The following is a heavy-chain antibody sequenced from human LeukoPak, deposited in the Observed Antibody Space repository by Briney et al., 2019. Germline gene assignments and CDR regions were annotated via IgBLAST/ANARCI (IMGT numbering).Heavy chain of an antibody. V-gene: IGHV4-34*01. Sequence: SETLSLTCAVYGGSFSGYYWSWIRQPPGKGLEWIGEINHSGSTNYNPSLKSRVTISVDTSKNQFSLKLSSVTAADTAVYYCARVRPLPLIYYYYGMDVWGQGTTVTVSS. J-gene: IGHJ6*02. CDR1: GGSFSGYY. CDR2: INHSGST. CDR3: ARVRPLPLIYYYYGMDV.